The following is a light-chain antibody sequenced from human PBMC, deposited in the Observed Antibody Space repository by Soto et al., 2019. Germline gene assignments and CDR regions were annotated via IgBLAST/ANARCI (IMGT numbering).Light chain of an antibody. Sequence: QSVLTQPPSASGSPGQSVTMSCTGTSSDVGAYNYVSWYQQHPGNAPKLMIYEVTKRPSGVPDRFSGSKSGNTASLTVSGLQAEDEADYYCSSYAGTSVVFGGGTKVTVL. V-gene: IGLV2-8*01. CDR3: SSYAGTSVV. CDR2: EVT. CDR1: SSDVGAYNY. J-gene: IGLJ2*01.